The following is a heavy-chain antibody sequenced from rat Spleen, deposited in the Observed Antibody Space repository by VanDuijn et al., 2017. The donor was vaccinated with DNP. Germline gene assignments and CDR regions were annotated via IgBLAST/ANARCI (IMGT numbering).Heavy chain of an antibody. D-gene: IGHD1-11*01. CDR2: ITSSGGST. CDR3: ARSHYGQRGFYFDY. CDR1: GFTFNNYW. Sequence: EVQLVESGGDLVQPGRSLQLSCVASGFTFNNYWMTWIRQVPGKGLEWVASITSSGGSTYYPDSVKGRFTISRDNAKNTLYLQMNSLRSEDTATYYCARSHYGQRGFYFDYWGQGVMVTVSS. J-gene: IGHJ2*01. V-gene: IGHV5-31*01.